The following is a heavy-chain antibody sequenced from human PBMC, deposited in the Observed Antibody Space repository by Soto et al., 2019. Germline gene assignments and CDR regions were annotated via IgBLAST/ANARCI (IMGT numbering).Heavy chain of an antibody. CDR1: GYTFIRYG. J-gene: IGHJ5*02. Sequence: QVQLVESGGGVVQPGMSLRLSCAASGYTFIRYGMHWVRQAPGKGLEWVAVIWYDGSNKYYADSVKGRFTISRDNSKNTVLLQMDSLTVEDTALYYCARDGSGGAWGWFDPWGQGTLVSVSS. CDR2: IWYDGSNK. CDR3: ARDGSGGAWGWFDP. V-gene: IGHV3-33*01. D-gene: IGHD3-10*01.